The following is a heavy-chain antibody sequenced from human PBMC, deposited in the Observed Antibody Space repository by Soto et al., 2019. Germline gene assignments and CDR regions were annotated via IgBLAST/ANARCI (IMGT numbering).Heavy chain of an antibody. CDR2: IYTSGST. Sequence: SETLSLTCTVSGGSINDYYWGWIRQPAGKGLEWIGRIYTSGSTDYNPSLKSRVTISIGTSKNQFYLKVTSMTAADTAVYYCARERREEIHDGYDLDCWGQGTPVT. J-gene: IGHJ4*02. V-gene: IGHV4-4*07. D-gene: IGHD5-12*01. CDR3: ARERREEIHDGYDLDC. CDR1: GGSINDYY.